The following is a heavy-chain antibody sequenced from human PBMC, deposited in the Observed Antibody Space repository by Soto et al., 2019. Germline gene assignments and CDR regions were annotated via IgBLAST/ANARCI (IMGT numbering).Heavy chain of an antibody. CDR2: MYYSGT. Sequence: LSLTCTVSGGSISSSDFYWGWLRQTPGKGLEFIGSMYYSGTNYNPSLKSRVTISVDTSKNQFSLKLSSVTAADTAVYYCARSGDYYSGTYFDYWGQGTLVTVSS. V-gene: IGHV4-39*07. CDR1: GGSISSSDFY. CDR3: ARSGDYYSGTYFDY. D-gene: IGHD1-26*01. J-gene: IGHJ4*02.